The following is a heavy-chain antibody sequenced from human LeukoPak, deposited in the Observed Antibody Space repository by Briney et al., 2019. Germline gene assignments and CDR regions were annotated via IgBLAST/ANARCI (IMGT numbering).Heavy chain of an antibody. V-gene: IGHV3-53*01. J-gene: IGHJ3*02. CDR2: IYSGGST. Sequence: GGSLRLSCAASGFTVSSNYMSWVRQAPGQGLEWVSLIYSGGSTYYADSVRGRFTISRDNSKNTLYLQMNSLRAEDTAVYYCARGSGSYSDALDIWGQGTMVTVSS. CDR1: GFTVSSNY. D-gene: IGHD1-26*01. CDR3: ARGSGSYSDALDI.